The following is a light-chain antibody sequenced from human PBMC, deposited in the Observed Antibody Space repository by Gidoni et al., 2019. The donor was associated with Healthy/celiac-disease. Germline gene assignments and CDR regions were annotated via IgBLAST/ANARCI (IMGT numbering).Light chain of an antibody. CDR3: QVWDSSSDHFVV. CDR1: NIGSKS. V-gene: IGLV3-21*02. CDR2: DDS. J-gene: IGLJ2*01. Sequence: SYVLTQPPSVSVAPGQTARITCGGNNIGSKSVHWYQKKPGQAPVLVVYDDSARPSGIPERFSGSNSGTTATLTISRVEAGDEADYYCQVWDSSSDHFVVFGGGTKLTVL.